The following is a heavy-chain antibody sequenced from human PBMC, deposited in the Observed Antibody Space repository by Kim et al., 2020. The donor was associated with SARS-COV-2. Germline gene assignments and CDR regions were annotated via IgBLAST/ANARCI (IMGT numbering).Heavy chain of an antibody. CDR1: GGSISSSSYY. D-gene: IGHD3-10*01. CDR2: IYYSGST. Sequence: SETLSLTCTVSGGSISSSSYYWGWIRQPPGKGLEWIGSIYYSGSTYYNPSLKSRVTISVDTSKNQFSLKLSSVTAADTAVYYCARSLSQAGDYFDYWGQG. V-gene: IGHV4-39*01. CDR3: ARSLSQAGDYFDY. J-gene: IGHJ4*02.